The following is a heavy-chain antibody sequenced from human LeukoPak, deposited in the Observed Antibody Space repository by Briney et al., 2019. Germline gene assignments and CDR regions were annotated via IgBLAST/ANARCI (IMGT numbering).Heavy chain of an antibody. V-gene: IGHV3-15*01. CDR3: ATDGYCSGGSCYSYDN. CDR1: GFTFSNAW. J-gene: IGHJ4*02. CDR2: SKSKTDGVTT. Sequence: GGSLRLSCAASGFTFSNAWVTWVRQAPGKGLEWVGRSKSKTDGVTTDYGAPVKGRFSISRDDSKSTLYLQMNSLKTEDTAVYYCATDGYCSGGSCYSYDNWGQGTLVTVSS. D-gene: IGHD2-15*01.